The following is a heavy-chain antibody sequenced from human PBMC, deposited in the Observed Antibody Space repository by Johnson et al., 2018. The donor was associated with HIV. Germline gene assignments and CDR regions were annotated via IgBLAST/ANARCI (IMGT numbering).Heavy chain of an antibody. CDR1: GFTFDDYG. CDR3: ARSSSTAAPGRDAFDI. CDR2: IGTAGDT. J-gene: IGHJ3*02. V-gene: IGHV3-13*01. Sequence: MQLVESGGGLVQPGRSLRLSCAAAGFTFDDYGMSWVRQATGKGLEWVSAIGTAGDTYYPGSVKGRFTISRENAKNSLYLQMNSLRAGDTAVYYCARSSSTAAPGRDAFDIWGQGTMVTVSS. D-gene: IGHD6-13*01.